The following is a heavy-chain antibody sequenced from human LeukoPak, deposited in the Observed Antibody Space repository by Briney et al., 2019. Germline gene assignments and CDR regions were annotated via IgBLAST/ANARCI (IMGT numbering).Heavy chain of an antibody. CDR2: ISANTGKT. CDR1: GYMFTSYA. CDR3: ARVVVGLRKQIQLWSYFDY. J-gene: IGHJ4*02. D-gene: IGHD5-18*01. V-gene: IGHV1-18*01. Sequence: ASVKVSCKASGYMFTSYAFTWVRQAPGQGLEWMGWISANTGKTNYPQKFQGRVTVTTDTSTTTAYVEVRGLRSDDTAVYYCARVVVGLRKQIQLWSYFDYWGQGTLVTVSS.